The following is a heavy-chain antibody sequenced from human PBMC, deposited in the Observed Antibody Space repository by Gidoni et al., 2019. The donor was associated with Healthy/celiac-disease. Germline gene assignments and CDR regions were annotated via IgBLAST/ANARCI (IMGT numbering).Heavy chain of an antibody. V-gene: IGHV1-3*01. CDR2: INAGNGNT. CDR1: GYTFTKYA. J-gene: IGHJ4*02. Sequence: QVQLVQSGAEVKKPGASVKVSCKASGYTFTKYALHWVRQAPGQRLEWMGWINAGNGNTKYSQKFQDRVTITRDTSASTAYMDLSRLRSEDTAVYYCARGGTVTGYYFDYWGQGSLVTVSS. CDR3: ARGGTVTGYYFDY. D-gene: IGHD4-17*01.